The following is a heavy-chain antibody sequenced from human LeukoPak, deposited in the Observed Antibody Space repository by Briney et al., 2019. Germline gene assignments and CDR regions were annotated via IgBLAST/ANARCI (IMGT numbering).Heavy chain of an antibody. J-gene: IGHJ4*02. V-gene: IGHV3-23*01. Sequence: GGSLRLSCAASGFTFSSYAMSWVRQAPGKGLEWVSAISGSGGSTYYADSVKGRFTIPRDNSKNTLYLQMNSLRAEDTAVYYCAKRLGYCTNGVCQEFDYWGQGTLVTVSS. D-gene: IGHD2-8*01. CDR2: ISGSGGST. CDR1: GFTFSSYA. CDR3: AKRLGYCTNGVCQEFDY.